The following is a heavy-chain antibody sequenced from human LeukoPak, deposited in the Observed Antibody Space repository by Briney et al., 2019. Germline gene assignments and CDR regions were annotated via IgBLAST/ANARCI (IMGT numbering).Heavy chain of an antibody. Sequence: GGSLRLSCAASGFTFSSYGMHWVRQAPGKGLEWVAVIWYDGSNKYYADSVKGRFTISRDNSKNTLYLQMNSLGAEDTAVYYCAKPGGRDGYNFDFDYWGQGTLVTVSS. V-gene: IGHV3-33*06. D-gene: IGHD5-24*01. J-gene: IGHJ4*02. CDR1: GFTFSSYG. CDR3: AKPGGRDGYNFDFDY. CDR2: IWYDGSNK.